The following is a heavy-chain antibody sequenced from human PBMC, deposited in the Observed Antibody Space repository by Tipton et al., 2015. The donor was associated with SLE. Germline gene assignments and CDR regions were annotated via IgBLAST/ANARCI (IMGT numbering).Heavy chain of an antibody. J-gene: IGHJ4*02. Sequence: TLSLTCTVSGGSISSSSYYWGWIRQPPGKGLGWIGEINHSGSTNYNPSLKSRVTISVDTSKNQFSLKLSSVTAADTAVYYCARRGIAAAGPTFDYWGQGTLVTVSS. CDR2: INHSGST. CDR3: ARRGIAAAGPTFDY. D-gene: IGHD6-13*01. V-gene: IGHV4-39*07. CDR1: GGSISSSSYY.